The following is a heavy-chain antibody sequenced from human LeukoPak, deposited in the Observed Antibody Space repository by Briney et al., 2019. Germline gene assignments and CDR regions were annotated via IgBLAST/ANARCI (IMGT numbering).Heavy chain of an antibody. D-gene: IGHD4-23*01. CDR1: GFTFSNYG. V-gene: IGHV3-23*01. CDR3: AKSGGNVKGY. Sequence: PGGSLRLSCAASGFTFSNYGMSWLRQAPGKGLEWVSAISGSGGSTYYADSVKGRFTISRDNSKNTLYLQMNNLRAEDTAVYYCAKSGGNVKGYWGQGTLVTVSS. CDR2: ISGSGGST. J-gene: IGHJ4*02.